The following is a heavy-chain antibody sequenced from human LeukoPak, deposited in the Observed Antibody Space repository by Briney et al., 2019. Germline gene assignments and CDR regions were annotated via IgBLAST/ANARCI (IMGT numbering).Heavy chain of an antibody. V-gene: IGHV1-8*03. CDR2: MNPNSGNT. CDR1: GYTFTSYD. Sequence: ASVKVSCKASGYTFTSYDINWVRQATGQGLEWMGWMNPNSGNTGYAQKFQGRVTITRNTSISTAYMELSSLRSEDTAVYYCATLSPRYSSSWYGNAFDIWGQGTMVTVSS. D-gene: IGHD6-13*01. CDR3: ATLSPRYSSSWYGNAFDI. J-gene: IGHJ3*02.